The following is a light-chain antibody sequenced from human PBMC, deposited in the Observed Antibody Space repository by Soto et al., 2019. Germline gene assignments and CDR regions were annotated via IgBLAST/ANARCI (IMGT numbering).Light chain of an antibody. J-gene: IGKJ5*01. CDR3: QQLFDSTIT. CDR1: QVISTS. CDR2: AAS. V-gene: IGKV1-9*01. Sequence: DIQLTQSPSFLSPSIGESVTITCRASQVISTSLAWYQVKPGKAPKLLIYAASTLESGVPSRFSATVSGTEFSLTITSLQTEDFATYYCQQLFDSTITFAQGTRLEIK.